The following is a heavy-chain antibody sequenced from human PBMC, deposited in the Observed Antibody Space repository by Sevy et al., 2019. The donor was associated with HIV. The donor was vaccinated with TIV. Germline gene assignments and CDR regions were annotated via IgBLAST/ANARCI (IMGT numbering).Heavy chain of an antibody. CDR1: GFTFSSYA. Sequence: GGSLRLSCAASGFTFSSYAMSWVRQAPGKGLEWVSAISGSGGSPYYADSVKGRFTISRDNSKNTLYLQMNSLRAEDTAVYYCARGGYYYYYYMDVWGQGTTVTVSS. CDR2: ISGSGGSP. J-gene: IGHJ6*03. V-gene: IGHV3-23*01. CDR3: ARGGYYYYYYMDV.